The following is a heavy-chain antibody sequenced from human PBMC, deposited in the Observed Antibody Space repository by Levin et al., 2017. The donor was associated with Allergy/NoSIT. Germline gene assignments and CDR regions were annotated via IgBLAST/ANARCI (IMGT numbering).Heavy chain of an antibody. D-gene: IGHD2-21*02. J-gene: IGHJ1*01. CDR2: INHSGST. V-gene: IGHV4-34*01. Sequence: SQTLSLTCAVYGGSFSGYYWSWIRQPPGKGLEWIGEINHSGSTNYNPSLKSRVTISVDTSKNQFSLKLSSVTAADTAVYYCARVEVTEHEYFQHWGQGTLVTVSS. CDR1: GGSFSGYY. CDR3: ARVEVTEHEYFQH.